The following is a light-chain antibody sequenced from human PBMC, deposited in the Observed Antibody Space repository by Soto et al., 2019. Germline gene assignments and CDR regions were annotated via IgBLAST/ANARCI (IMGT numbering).Light chain of an antibody. CDR1: SSDVGGYNY. CDR3: CSYAGSYTFEVVV. CDR2: DVS. Sequence: QSALTQPRSVSGSPGQSVTISCTGTSSDVGGYNYVSWYQQHPGKAPKLMIYDVSKRPSGVPDRFSGSKSGNTASLTISGLQAEDEADYYCCSYAGSYTFEVVVFGGGTKVTVL. V-gene: IGLV2-11*01. J-gene: IGLJ2*01.